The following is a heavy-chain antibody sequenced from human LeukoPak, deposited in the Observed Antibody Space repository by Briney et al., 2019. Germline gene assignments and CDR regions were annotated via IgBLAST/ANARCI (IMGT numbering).Heavy chain of an antibody. CDR1: GGSISSSSYY. V-gene: IGHV4-39*07. CDR3: ASGGIAALYYYMDV. Sequence: SETLSLTCTVSGGSISSSSYYWGWIRQPPGKGLEWIGSIYYSGSTYYNPSLKSRVTISVDTSKNQFSLKLSSVTAADTAVYYCASGGIAALYYYMDVWGKGTTVTVSS. CDR2: IYYSGST. J-gene: IGHJ6*03. D-gene: IGHD6-6*01.